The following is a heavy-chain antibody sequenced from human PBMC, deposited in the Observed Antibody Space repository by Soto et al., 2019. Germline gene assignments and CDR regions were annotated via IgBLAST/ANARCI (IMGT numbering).Heavy chain of an antibody. CDR2: ISYDGSNK. D-gene: IGHD6-13*01. Sequence: QVQLVESGGGVVQPGRSLRLSCAASGFTFSSYGMHWVRQAPGKGLEWVVVISYDGSNKYYADSVKGRFTISRDNSKNTLYLQMNSLRAEDTAVYYCAKELGIAAALDYWGQGTLVTVSS. J-gene: IGHJ4*02. V-gene: IGHV3-30*18. CDR3: AKELGIAAALDY. CDR1: GFTFSSYG.